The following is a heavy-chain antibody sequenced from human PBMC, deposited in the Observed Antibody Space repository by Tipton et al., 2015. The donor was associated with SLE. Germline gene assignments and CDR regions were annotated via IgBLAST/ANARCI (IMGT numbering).Heavy chain of an antibody. Sequence: TLFLTCTVSDGSIRSTNYYWGWIRQPPGKGLEWIGSIFYTGSTYYNPSLKSRVSFSIDTSKHQFSLKLNSVTAADTAVYYCARRHYSGPFDSWGQGTLVTVSS. V-gene: IGHV4-39*07. CDR1: DGSIRSTNYY. CDR3: ARRHYSGPFDS. CDR2: IFYTGST. D-gene: IGHD5-12*01. J-gene: IGHJ4*02.